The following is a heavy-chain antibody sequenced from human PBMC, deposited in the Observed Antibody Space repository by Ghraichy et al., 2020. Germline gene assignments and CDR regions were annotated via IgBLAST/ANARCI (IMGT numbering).Heavy chain of an antibody. V-gene: IGHV4-61*01. D-gene: IGHD2-21*02. Sequence: SETLSLTCTVSGGSVSSGSYYWSWIRQPPGKGLEWIGYIYYSGSTNYNPSLKSRVTISVDTSKNQFSLKLSSVTAADTAVYYCARGTCGDCPRTASWFDPWGQGTLVTVSS. CDR1: GGSVSSGSYY. CDR2: IYYSGST. CDR3: ARGTCGDCPRTASWFDP. J-gene: IGHJ5*02.